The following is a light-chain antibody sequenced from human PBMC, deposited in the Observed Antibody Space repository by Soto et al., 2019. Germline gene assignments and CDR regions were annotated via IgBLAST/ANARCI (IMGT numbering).Light chain of an antibody. V-gene: IGLV1-51*01. J-gene: IGLJ2*01. Sequence: QSVLTQPPSVSAAPGQKVTISCSGNSSNIGNNYVSWYQQVPGTAPKLLIYDNDKRPSGIPDRFSGSKSGASATLGITGLQIGDEADYYCGTLDSSLSASRGFGGGTKVTVL. CDR1: SSNIGNNY. CDR2: DND. CDR3: GTLDSSLSASRG.